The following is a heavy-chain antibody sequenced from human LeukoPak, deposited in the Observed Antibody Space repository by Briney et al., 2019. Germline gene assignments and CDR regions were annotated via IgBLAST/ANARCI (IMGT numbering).Heavy chain of an antibody. CDR2: FDPEDGET. Sequence: ASVKVSCKVSGYTLTELSMHWVRQAPGKGLEWMGGFDPEDGETIYAQKFQGRVTITADKSTSTAYMELSSLRSEDTAVYYCARDVSSGWSNWGQGTLVTVSS. CDR3: ARDVSSGWSN. J-gene: IGHJ4*02. CDR1: GYTLTELS. V-gene: IGHV1-24*01. D-gene: IGHD6-19*01.